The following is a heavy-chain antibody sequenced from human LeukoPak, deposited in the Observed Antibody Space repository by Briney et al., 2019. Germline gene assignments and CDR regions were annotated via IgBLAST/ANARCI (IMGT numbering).Heavy chain of an antibody. J-gene: IGHJ4*02. Sequence: RASVKVSCKASGGTFSSYAISWVRQAPGQGLEWMGGIIPIFGKANYAQKFQGRVTFTADKSTSTAYMELRSLRSDDTAVYYCARVGPITIDDYWGQGTLVTVSS. V-gene: IGHV1-69*06. D-gene: IGHD3-10*01. CDR3: ARVGPITIDDY. CDR2: IIPIFGKA. CDR1: GGTFSSYA.